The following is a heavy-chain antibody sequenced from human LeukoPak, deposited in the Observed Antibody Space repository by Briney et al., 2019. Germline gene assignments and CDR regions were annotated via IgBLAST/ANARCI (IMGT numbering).Heavy chain of an antibody. CDR1: GFTFSSYA. D-gene: IGHD3-10*01. CDR3: AKDWAPNPKVRGYKPTAVFDY. CDR2: ISRSGGST. J-gene: IGHJ4*02. Sequence: PGGSLRLSCAASGFTFSSYAMSWVRQAPGKGLEWVSAISRSGGSTYYADSVKGRFTISRDNSKNTLYLQMNSLRAEDTAVYYCAKDWAPNPKVRGYKPTAVFDYWGQGTLVTVSS. V-gene: IGHV3-23*01.